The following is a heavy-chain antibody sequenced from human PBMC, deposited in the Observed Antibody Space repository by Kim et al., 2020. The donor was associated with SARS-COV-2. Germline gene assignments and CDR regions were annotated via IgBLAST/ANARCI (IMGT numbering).Heavy chain of an antibody. J-gene: IGHJ4*02. CDR2: ISSSGSTI. CDR3: ARGGVLHLIRRYSGSYYFDY. V-gene: IGHV3-11*01. Sequence: GVSLRLSCAASGFTFSDYYMSWIRQAPGKGLEWVSYISSSGSTIYYADSVKGRFTISRDNAKNSLYLQMNSLRAEDTAVYYCARGGVLHLIRRYSGSYYFDYWGQGTLVTVSS. D-gene: IGHD1-26*01. CDR1: GFTFSDYY.